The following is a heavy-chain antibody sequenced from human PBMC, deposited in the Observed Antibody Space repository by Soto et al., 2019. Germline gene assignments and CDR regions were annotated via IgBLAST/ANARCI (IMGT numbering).Heavy chain of an antibody. CDR2: IYPGDSDT. V-gene: IGHV5-51*01. J-gene: IGHJ6*02. Sequence: GESLKISCQGSGYSFVNHWIAWVRQMPGKGLEWVGVIYPGDSDTRYSPSFQGQVTISADKSISTAYLQWSSLKASDTAIFYCARQRLRQYYYGMDVWGQGTTVTVSS. CDR1: GYSFVNHW. D-gene: IGHD3-10*01. CDR3: ARQRLRQYYYGMDV.